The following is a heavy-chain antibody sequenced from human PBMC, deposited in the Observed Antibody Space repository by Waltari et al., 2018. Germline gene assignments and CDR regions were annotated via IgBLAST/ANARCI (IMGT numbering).Heavy chain of an antibody. CDR3: ARVYDFWSCLSYGMDV. J-gene: IGHJ6*02. V-gene: IGHV4-59*11. Sequence: QVQLQESGPGLVKPSETLSLTCTVSGGSISSHYWSWIRQPPGKGLEWIGYIYYSGSTNYNPALKSRVTISVDTSTNQFSLKLSSVTAADTAVYYCARVYDFWSCLSYGMDVWGQGTTVTVSS. CDR2: IYYSGST. D-gene: IGHD3-3*01. CDR1: GGSISSHY.